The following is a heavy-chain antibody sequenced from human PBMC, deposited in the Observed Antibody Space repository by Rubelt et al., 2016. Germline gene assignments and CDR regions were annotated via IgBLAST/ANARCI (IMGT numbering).Heavy chain of an antibody. Sequence: QVQLQQWGAGLLKPSETLSLTCAVYGGSFSGYYWSWIRQPPGKGLEWIGEINHSGSTNYNPSPQIRVTISVDTSKNQFSLKLSSVTAADTAVYYCASPNSDPDYWGQGTLVSVSS. CDR1: GGSFSGYY. CDR3: ASPNSDPDY. V-gene: IGHV4-34*01. J-gene: IGHJ4*02. CDR2: INHSGST. D-gene: IGHD4-23*01.